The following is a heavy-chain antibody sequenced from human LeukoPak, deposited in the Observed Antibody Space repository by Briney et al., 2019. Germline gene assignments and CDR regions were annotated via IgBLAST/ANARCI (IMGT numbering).Heavy chain of an antibody. D-gene: IGHD3-16*01. CDR1: GLAFSRFW. J-gene: IGHJ4*02. CDR2: LKEDGNEK. V-gene: IGHV3-7*03. CDR3: ARGTPFGAY. Sequence: PGGSLRLSCAASGLAFSRFWMSWVRQAPGKGLEWVANLKEDGNEKYYVDSVRGRFIISRDNAKNSLFLQMNSLRGEDTAMYYCARGTPFGAYWGQGTLVTVSS.